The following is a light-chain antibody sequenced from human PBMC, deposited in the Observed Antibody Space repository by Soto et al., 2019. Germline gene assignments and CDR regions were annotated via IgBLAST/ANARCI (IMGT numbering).Light chain of an antibody. CDR2: AAS. J-gene: IGKJ5*01. V-gene: IGKV3-15*01. Sequence: EVVMTQSPATLSASPGERATLSCRASQSVRSSLAWYQQRPGLAPRLLIYAASARATGIPARFSGSGSGTEFTLTISSLQSEDFAVYYCQQYDNWPPITFGQGTRLEIK. CDR1: QSVRSS. CDR3: QQYDNWPPIT.